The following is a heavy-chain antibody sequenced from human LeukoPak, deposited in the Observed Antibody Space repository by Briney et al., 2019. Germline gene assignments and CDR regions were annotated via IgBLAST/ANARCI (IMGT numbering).Heavy chain of an antibody. CDR3: ARSHVDYNWFDP. CDR1: GFTFSSYS. Sequence: GGSLRLSCAASGFTFSSYSMNWVRQAPGKGLEWVSSISSSSSYIYYADSVKGRLTISRDNAKNSLYLQMNSLRAEDTAVYYCARSHVDYNWFDPWGQGTLVTVSS. CDR2: ISSSSSYI. D-gene: IGHD5-12*01. J-gene: IGHJ5*02. V-gene: IGHV3-21*01.